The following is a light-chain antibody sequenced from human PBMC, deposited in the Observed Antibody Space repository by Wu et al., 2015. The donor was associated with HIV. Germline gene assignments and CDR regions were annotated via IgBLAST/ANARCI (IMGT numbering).Light chain of an antibody. CDR1: QTINNW. V-gene: IGKV1-5*03. J-gene: IGKJ4*01. Sequence: DIQMTQSPSTLSASVGDRVTITCRASQTINNWLAWYQQKPGKGPNLLIYKASTLEGGVPSRFSGSGSGTEFTLTISNLQPDDFAIYYCQHYNAYPLTFGGRDQGGDQT. CDR2: KAS. CDR3: QHYNAYPLT.